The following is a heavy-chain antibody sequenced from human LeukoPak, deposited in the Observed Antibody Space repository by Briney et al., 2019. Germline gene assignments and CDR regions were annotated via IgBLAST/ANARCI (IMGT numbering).Heavy chain of an antibody. V-gene: IGHV1-18*01. J-gene: IGHJ6*02. CDR1: GYTFTSYG. CDR3: ARAPSTSGYYYYYYYGMDV. Sequence: ASVKVSCKASGYTFTSYGISWVRQAPGQGLEWMGWISAYNGNTNYAQKLQGRVTMTTDTSTSTAYMELRSLRSEDTAVYYCARAPSTSGYYYYYYYGMDVWGQGTTVTVSS. CDR2: ISAYNGNT. D-gene: IGHD3-22*01.